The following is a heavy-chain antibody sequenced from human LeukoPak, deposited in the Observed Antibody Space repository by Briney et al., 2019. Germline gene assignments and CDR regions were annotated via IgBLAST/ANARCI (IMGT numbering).Heavy chain of an antibody. V-gene: IGHV4-39*01. D-gene: IGHD6-13*01. CDR2: IDNSGST. CDR3: ARPPGVAAAWFDP. CDR1: GGSISSSSYN. Sequence: PSETLSLTCTVSGGSISSSSYNWGWIRQPPGKGLEWIGGIDNSGSTYYNPSLKSRVTISVDMSKNQFSLKSSSVTAADTAVYYCARPPGVAAAWFDPWGQGTLVTVSS. J-gene: IGHJ5*02.